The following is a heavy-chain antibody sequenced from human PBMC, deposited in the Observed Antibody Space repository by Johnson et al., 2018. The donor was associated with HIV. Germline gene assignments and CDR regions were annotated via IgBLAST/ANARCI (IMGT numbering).Heavy chain of an antibody. CDR1: GFTFSSYA. CDR2: ISYDESNK. D-gene: IGHD3-22*01. CDR3: ARVRGLIAFDI. Sequence: VQLVESGGGVVQPGRSLRLSCAASGFTFSSYAMHWVRQAPGKGLEWVAAISYDESNKHYADSVKGRFTISRDNSKNTLYLQMNSLRAGDTAVYSCARVRGLIAFDIWGQGTMVTVSS. V-gene: IGHV3-30-3*01. J-gene: IGHJ3*02.